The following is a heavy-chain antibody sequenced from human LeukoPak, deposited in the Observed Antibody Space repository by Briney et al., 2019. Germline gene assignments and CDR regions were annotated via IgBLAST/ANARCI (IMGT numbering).Heavy chain of an antibody. CDR2: IYYSGST. J-gene: IGHJ3*02. D-gene: IGHD3-16*02. V-gene: IGHV4-39*07. CDR1: GGSISSSSYY. Sequence: SETLSLTCTASGGSISSSSYYWGWIRQPPGKGLEWIGSIYYSGSTYYNPSLKSRVTISVDTSKNQFSLKLSSVTAADTAVYYCARDDLYDYVWGSYRYIDAFDIWGQGTMVTVSS. CDR3: ARDDLYDYVWGSYRYIDAFDI.